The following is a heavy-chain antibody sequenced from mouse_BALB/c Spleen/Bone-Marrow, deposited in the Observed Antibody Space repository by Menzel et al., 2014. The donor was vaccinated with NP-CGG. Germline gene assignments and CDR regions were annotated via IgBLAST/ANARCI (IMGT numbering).Heavy chain of an antibody. Sequence: VMLVESGAEVVKPWASVKLSCKTSGYTFTNYWIQWVKQRPGQGLGWIGEIFPGTDTSYYNEKFKDKATLTVDTSSSTAYIQLSNLTSEDSAVYFCSRNYDYDEGAWFTYWGQGTLVTVSA. V-gene: IGHV1S132*01. CDR3: SRNYDYDEGAWFTY. D-gene: IGHD2-4*01. CDR1: GYTFTNYW. J-gene: IGHJ3*01. CDR2: IFPGTDTS.